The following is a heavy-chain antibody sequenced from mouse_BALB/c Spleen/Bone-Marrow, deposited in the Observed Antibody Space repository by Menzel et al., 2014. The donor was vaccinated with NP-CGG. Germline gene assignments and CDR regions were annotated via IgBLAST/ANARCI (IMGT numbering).Heavy chain of an antibody. CDR2: ILPGSGST. V-gene: IGHV1-9*01. J-gene: IGHJ3*01. CDR1: GYTFSSYW. D-gene: IGHD1-2*01. CDR3: ARRGHGFAWFAY. Sequence: QVQLQQSGTELMKPGASVKISCKATGYTFSSYWIEWVNQRPGHGLEWIGEILPGSGSTNYDEKFKGKATFTADTSSNTAYMQLSSLTSEGSAVYYCARRGHGFAWFAYWGQGTLVTVSA.